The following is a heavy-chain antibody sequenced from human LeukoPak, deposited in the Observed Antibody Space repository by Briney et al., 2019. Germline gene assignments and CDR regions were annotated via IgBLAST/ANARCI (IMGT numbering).Heavy chain of an antibody. J-gene: IGHJ4*02. Sequence: SVKISCKVSGYTFTDYYMHWVQQAPGKGLEWMGRIIPIFGTANYAQKFQGRVTITTDESTSTAYMELSSLRSEDTAVYYCARDLRAYDSSGYPSYYFDYWGQGTLVTVSS. V-gene: IGHV1-69*05. CDR2: IIPIFGTA. D-gene: IGHD3-22*01. CDR1: GYTFTDYY. CDR3: ARDLRAYDSSGYPSYYFDY.